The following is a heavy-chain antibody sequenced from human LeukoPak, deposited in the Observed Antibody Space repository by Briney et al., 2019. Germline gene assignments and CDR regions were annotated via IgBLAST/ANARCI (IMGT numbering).Heavy chain of an antibody. CDR3: ARSPGITMIVVVNY. Sequence: SETLSLTCAVSGYSISSGYYWGWIRQPPGKGPEWIGSIYHSGSTYYNPSLKSRVTISVDTSKNQFSLKLSSVTAADTAVYYCARSPGITMIVVVNYWGQGTLVTVSS. D-gene: IGHD3-22*01. CDR2: IYHSGST. V-gene: IGHV4-38-2*01. J-gene: IGHJ4*02. CDR1: GYSISSGYY.